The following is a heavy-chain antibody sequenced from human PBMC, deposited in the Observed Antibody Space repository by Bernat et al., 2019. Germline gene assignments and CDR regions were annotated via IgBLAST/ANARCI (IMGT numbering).Heavy chain of an antibody. D-gene: IGHD3-16*01. V-gene: IGHV3-30*18. J-gene: IGHJ4*02. CDR2: ISYDGSNK. CDR3: AKDLRVTFGGADY. Sequence: QVQLVESGGGVVQPGRSLRLSCAASGFTFSSYGMHWVRQAPGKGLEWVAVISYDGSNKYYADSVKGRFTISRDNSKNTLYLKMNSLRAEDTAVYYCAKDLRVTFGGADYWGQGTLVTVSS. CDR1: GFTFSSYG.